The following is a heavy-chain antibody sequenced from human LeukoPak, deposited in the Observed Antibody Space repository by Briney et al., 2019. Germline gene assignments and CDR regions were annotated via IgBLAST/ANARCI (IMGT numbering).Heavy chain of an antibody. J-gene: IGHJ4*02. Sequence: SGPTLVKPTQTLTLTCTFPGFSLSTSGTGVGWIRQPPGKALEWLALIYWTDDKSYSPSLKSRLTITKDTSKNQVVLTMTNMDPVDTATYYCAHRTVTGTTEYFDYWGQGTLVTVSS. V-gene: IGHV2-5*01. CDR2: IYWTDDK. CDR3: AHRTVTGTTEYFDY. CDR1: GFSLSTSGTG. D-gene: IGHD1-7*01.